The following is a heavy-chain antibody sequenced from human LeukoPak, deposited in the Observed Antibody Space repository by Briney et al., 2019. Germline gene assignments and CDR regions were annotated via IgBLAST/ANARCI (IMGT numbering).Heavy chain of an antibody. CDR3: ARAGVLWFGESKFDY. CDR2: IKEDGSEK. CDR1: GFTFSSYW. Sequence: PGGSLRLSCVVSGFTFSSYWMSWVRQAPGKGLEWVANIKEDGSEKYYVDSVKGRFTISRDNAKNSLYLQMNSLRAEDTAVYYCARAGVLWFGESKFDYWGQGTQVTVSS. D-gene: IGHD3-10*01. V-gene: IGHV3-7*03. J-gene: IGHJ4*02.